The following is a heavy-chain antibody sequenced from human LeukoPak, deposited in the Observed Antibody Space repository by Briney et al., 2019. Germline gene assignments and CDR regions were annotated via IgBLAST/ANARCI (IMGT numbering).Heavy chain of an antibody. Sequence: QTGESLRLSCAASGFTFSSYGMHWVRQAPGKGLEWVAVISYDGSNKYYADSVKGRFTISRDNSKNTLYLQMNSLRAEDTAVYYCAGQYSSGWYDVGNYYYGMDVWGQGTTVTVSS. CDR2: ISYDGSNK. CDR1: GFTFSSYG. D-gene: IGHD6-19*01. J-gene: IGHJ6*02. V-gene: IGHV3-30*03. CDR3: AGQYSSGWYDVGNYYYGMDV.